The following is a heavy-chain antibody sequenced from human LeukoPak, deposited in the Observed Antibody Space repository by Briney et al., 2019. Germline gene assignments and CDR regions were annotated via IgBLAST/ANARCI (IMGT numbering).Heavy chain of an antibody. V-gene: IGHV1-18*01. CDR3: ARDSYDFWSGYSVWYYGMDV. Sequence: GASVKVSCKASGYTFTSYGISWVRQAPGQGLEWMGWISAYNGNTNYAQKLQGRVTMTTDTSTSTAYMELRSLRSDDTAVYYCARDSYDFWSGYSVWYYGMDVWGQGTTVTVSS. J-gene: IGHJ6*02. CDR1: GYTFTSYG. CDR2: ISAYNGNT. D-gene: IGHD3-3*01.